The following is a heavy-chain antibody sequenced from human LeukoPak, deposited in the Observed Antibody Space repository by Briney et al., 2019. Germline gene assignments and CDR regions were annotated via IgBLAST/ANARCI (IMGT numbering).Heavy chain of an antibody. CDR3: ARVIRFLEWLSTRALDY. Sequence: ASVKVSCKASGYTFTSYGISWVRQAPGQGLEWMGWISAYNGNTNYAQKLQGRVTMTTDTSTSTAYMELRSLRSDDTAVYYCARVIRFLEWLSTRALDYWGQGTLVTVSS. V-gene: IGHV1-18*01. J-gene: IGHJ4*02. CDR1: GYTFTSYG. CDR2: ISAYNGNT. D-gene: IGHD3-3*01.